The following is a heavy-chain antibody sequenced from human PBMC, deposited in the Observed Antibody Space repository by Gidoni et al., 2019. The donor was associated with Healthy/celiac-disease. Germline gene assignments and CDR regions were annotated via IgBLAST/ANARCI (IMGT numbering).Heavy chain of an antibody. Sequence: QVQLQQWGAGLLKPSETLSLTCAVYGGSFSGYYWSWIRQPPGKGLEWIGEINHSGSTNYNPSLKSRVTISVDTSKNQFSLKLSSVTAADTAVYYCAREGARGYSYGHVFYYYYGMDVWGQGTTVTVSS. CDR3: AREGARGYSYGHVFYYYYGMDV. V-gene: IGHV4-34*01. J-gene: IGHJ6*02. CDR1: GGSFSGYY. D-gene: IGHD5-18*01. CDR2: INHSGST.